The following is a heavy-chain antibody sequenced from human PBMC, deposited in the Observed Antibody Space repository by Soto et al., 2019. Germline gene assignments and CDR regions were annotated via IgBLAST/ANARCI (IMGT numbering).Heavy chain of an antibody. CDR1: GGSISSGDYY. Sequence: QVQLQESGPGLVKPSQTLSLTCTVSGGSISSGDYYWSWIRQPPGKGLEWIGYIYYSGSTYYNPSLSSRVTISVDTSKKQFSLKLSSVTAADTAVYYCARDRHIVVVTATRDSGYYYYYYGMDVWGQGTTVTVSS. V-gene: IGHV4-30-4*01. D-gene: IGHD2-21*02. CDR2: IYYSGST. J-gene: IGHJ6*02. CDR3: ARDRHIVVVTATRDSGYYYYYYGMDV.